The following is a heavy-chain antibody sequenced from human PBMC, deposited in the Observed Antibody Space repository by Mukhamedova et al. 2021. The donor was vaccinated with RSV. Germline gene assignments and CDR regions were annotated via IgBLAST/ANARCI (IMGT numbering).Heavy chain of an antibody. Sequence: KSRVTISVDTSKNQFSLKLSSVTAADTAVYYCARLGSGYDYGRYFDLWGRGTLVTVSS. J-gene: IGHJ2*01. CDR3: ARLGSGYDYGRYFDL. V-gene: IGHV4-39*01. D-gene: IGHD5-12*01.